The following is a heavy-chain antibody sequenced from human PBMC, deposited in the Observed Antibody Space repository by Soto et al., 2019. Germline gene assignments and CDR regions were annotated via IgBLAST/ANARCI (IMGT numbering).Heavy chain of an antibody. D-gene: IGHD2-2*01. V-gene: IGHV4-39*01. CDR2: IYYSGST. CDR1: VGSISSSSYY. Sequence: SETLSLTCTVSVGSISSSSYYWGWIRHPPGKGLEWIGSIYYSGSTYYNPSLKSRVTISVDTSKNQFSLKLSSVTAADTAVYYCARRGRKYQLLLSDYYYGMDVWGQGTTVTVSS. J-gene: IGHJ6*02. CDR3: ARRGRKYQLLLSDYYYGMDV.